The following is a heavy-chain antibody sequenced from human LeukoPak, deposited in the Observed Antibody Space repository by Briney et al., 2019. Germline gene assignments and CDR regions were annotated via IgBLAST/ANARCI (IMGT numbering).Heavy chain of an antibody. J-gene: IGHJ4*02. CDR3: ARAVSYSSGWYGMRYYFDY. D-gene: IGHD6-19*01. Sequence: GGSLRLSCAASGFSFRTYSMNWVRQAPGKGLEWVSSINSDSIWIYYADSVRGRFTISRDNTRNSLYLQMNSLRVEDTAVYYCARAVSYSSGWYGMRYYFDYWGQGTLVTVSS. CDR2: INSDSIWI. CDR1: GFSFRTYS. V-gene: IGHV3-21*01.